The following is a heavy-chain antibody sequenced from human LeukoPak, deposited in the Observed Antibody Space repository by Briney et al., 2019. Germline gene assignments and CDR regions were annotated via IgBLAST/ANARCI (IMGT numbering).Heavy chain of an antibody. V-gene: IGHV4-30-4*08. CDR3: VTVAQGVVLY. Sequence: SETLSLTCTVSGDSFSSTDYFWAWIRQPPVMGLEWMGHIFYGGSPNYNPSLKGRLLMSIDTSKSQFSLKLTSVTAADTALYYGVTVAQGVVLYWGQGTLITVSS. CDR2: IFYGGSP. CDR1: GDSFSSTDYF. J-gene: IGHJ4*02. D-gene: IGHD2-15*01.